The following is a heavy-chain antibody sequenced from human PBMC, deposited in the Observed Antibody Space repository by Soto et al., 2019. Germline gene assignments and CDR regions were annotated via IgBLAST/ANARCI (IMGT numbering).Heavy chain of an antibody. CDR2: TIPTFGAG. V-gene: IGHV1-69*06. D-gene: IGHD5-12*01. J-gene: IGHJ4*02. CDR1: GGTFSSNP. CDR3: ARRQSNGYNRYFDS. Sequence: GASVKVSCKASGGTFSSNPVRWMRQAPGQGLGWVGGTIPTFGAGSYAQRFQGRVTITADKSTNTAYMELSNLRPEDTAVYYCARRQSNGYNRYFDSWGQGTLVTVSS.